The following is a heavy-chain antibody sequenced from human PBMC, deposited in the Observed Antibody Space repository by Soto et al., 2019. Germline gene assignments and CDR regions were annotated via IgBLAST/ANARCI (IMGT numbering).Heavy chain of an antibody. V-gene: IGHV1-8*01. D-gene: IGHD3-10*01. J-gene: IGHJ4*02. CDR2: MNPNSGNT. Sequence: ASVKVSCKASGYTFTSYDINWVRQATGQGLEWMGWMNPNSGNTSYAQKFQGRVTMTRNTSISTAYMELSNLRSEDTAVYYCALNNMVRGALDYWGQGTLVTVSS. CDR3: ALNNMVRGALDY. CDR1: GYTFTSYD.